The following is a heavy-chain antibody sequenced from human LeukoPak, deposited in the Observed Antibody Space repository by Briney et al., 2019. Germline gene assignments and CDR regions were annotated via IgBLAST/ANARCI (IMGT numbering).Heavy chain of an antibody. D-gene: IGHD3-22*01. CDR2: IRYDGTNR. J-gene: IGHJ6*03. Sequence: GGSLRLSCATSGFIFSNYDMHWVRQAPGKGLEWVAFIRYDGTNRNYADSVQGRFTISRDNSKNTLYLQMTSLRVHDTALYYCARGRYYYDSSGYYRSRGNYYYYMDVWGKGPTVTISS. CDR1: GFIFSNYD. CDR3: ARGRYYYDSSGYYRSRGNYYYYMDV. V-gene: IGHV3-30*02.